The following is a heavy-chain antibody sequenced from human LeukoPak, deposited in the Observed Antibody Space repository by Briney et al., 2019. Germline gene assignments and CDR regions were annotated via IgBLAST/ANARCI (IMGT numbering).Heavy chain of an antibody. CDR1: GFTVSSNE. V-gene: IGHV3-38-3*01. Sequence: GGSLRLSCAASGFTVSSNEMSWVRQAPGKGLEWVSSISGGSTYYADSRKGRFTISRDNSKNTLYLQMNSLRAEDTAVYYCARGPYDRSGYRFDYWGQGTLVTVSS. J-gene: IGHJ4*02. CDR2: ISGGST. CDR3: ARGPYDRSGYRFDY. D-gene: IGHD3-22*01.